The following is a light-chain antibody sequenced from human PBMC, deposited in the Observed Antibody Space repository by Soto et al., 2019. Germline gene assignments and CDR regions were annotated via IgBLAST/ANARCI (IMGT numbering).Light chain of an antibody. Sequence: EIVMTQSPATLSVSPGERATLSCMASQNVYTNLAWYQQKPGQAPRLVLYGASTRATGVPARFSGSGSGTEFTLTISSLQSEDFAVYYCQQYNRWPPHTFGQGTKVDI. CDR3: QQYNRWPPHT. J-gene: IGKJ2*01. CDR1: QNVYTN. V-gene: IGKV3-15*01. CDR2: GAS.